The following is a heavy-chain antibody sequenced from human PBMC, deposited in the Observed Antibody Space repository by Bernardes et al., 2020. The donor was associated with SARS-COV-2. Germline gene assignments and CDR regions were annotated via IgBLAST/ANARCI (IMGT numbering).Heavy chain of an antibody. V-gene: IGHV3-11*05. Sequence: GGSLRLSCAASGFSFSDHYMTWIRQAPGKGLEWVSYISSSSAFTNYADSVKGRFIISRDNAKNSLSLQMNSLRTEDTAIYYCARDMRGSSGDIDYWGQGTLVTVSS. CDR2: ISSSSAFT. D-gene: IGHD6-25*01. J-gene: IGHJ4*02. CDR3: ARDMRGSSGDIDY. CDR1: GFSFSDHY.